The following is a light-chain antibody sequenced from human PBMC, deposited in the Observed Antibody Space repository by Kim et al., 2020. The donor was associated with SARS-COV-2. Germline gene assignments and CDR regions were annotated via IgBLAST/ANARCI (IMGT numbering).Light chain of an antibody. J-gene: IGKJ4*01. CDR3: QQYNRSPGLT. V-gene: IGKV1-5*03. Sequence: DIQMTQSPSTLSASVGDRVTITCRASQSISSWLAWYQQKPGKAPKLLIYKASSLESGVPSRFSGSGSGTEFTLTISSLQPDDFATYYCQQYNRSPGLTFGGGTKVDIK. CDR1: QSISSW. CDR2: KAS.